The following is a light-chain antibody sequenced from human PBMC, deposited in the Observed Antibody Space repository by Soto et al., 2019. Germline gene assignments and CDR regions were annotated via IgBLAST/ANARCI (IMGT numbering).Light chain of an antibody. Sequence: QSALTQPPSASGSTGQSVTISCTGTSSDVGVYNYVSWYQQHPGKAPKLMIYEVSKRPSGVPDRFSGSKSGNTASLTVSGLQAEDEADYYCSSFAGNNNLVFGGGTKVTVL. V-gene: IGLV2-8*01. J-gene: IGLJ2*01. CDR2: EVS. CDR3: SSFAGNNNLV. CDR1: SSDVGVYNY.